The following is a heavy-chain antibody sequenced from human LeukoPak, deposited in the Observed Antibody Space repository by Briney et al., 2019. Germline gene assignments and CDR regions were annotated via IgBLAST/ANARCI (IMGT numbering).Heavy chain of an antibody. D-gene: IGHD3-22*01. J-gene: IGHJ4*02. CDR3: ARVRYYCDSSGYYDY. V-gene: IGHV4-38-2*02. CDR2: IYHSGST. Sequence: SETLSLTCTVSGYSISSGYYWGWIRQPPGKGLEWIGTIYHSGSTYYNPSLKSRVTISVDTSKNQFSLKLSSVTAADTAVYYCARVRYYCDSSGYYDYWGQGTLVTVSS. CDR1: GYSISSGYY.